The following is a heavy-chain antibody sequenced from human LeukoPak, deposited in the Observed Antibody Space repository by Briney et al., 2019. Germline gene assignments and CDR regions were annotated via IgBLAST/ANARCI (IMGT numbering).Heavy chain of an antibody. Sequence: SVKVSCKASGGTFTSYAISWVRQAPGQGLEWMGGIIPIFGTANYAQKFQGRVTITTDESTSTAYMELSSLRSEDTAVYYCARSPDILTGYYYFDYWGQGTLVTVSS. D-gene: IGHD3-9*01. CDR1: GGTFTSYA. V-gene: IGHV1-69*05. J-gene: IGHJ4*02. CDR3: ARSPDILTGYYYFDY. CDR2: IIPIFGTA.